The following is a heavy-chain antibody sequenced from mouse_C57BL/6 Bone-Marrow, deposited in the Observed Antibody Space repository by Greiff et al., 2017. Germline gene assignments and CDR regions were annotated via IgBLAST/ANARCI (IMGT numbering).Heavy chain of an antibody. V-gene: IGHV1-53*01. CDR1: GYTFTSYW. D-gene: IGHD1-1*01. CDR2: INPSNGGT. Sequence: QVQLQQPGTELVKPGASVKLSCKASGYTFTSYWMHWVKQRPGQGLEWIGNINPSNGGTNYNEKFKGKATLTVDKSSSTAYMQLSSLTSEDSAVYYGARCYGSSSYYFDYWGQGTTLTVSS. CDR3: ARCYGSSSYYFDY. J-gene: IGHJ2*01.